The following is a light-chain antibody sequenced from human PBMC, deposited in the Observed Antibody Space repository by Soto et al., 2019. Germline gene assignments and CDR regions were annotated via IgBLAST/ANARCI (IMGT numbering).Light chain of an antibody. CDR1: QSVSSY. Sequence: EIVLTQSPATLSLSPGERATLSCRASQSVSSYLAWYQQKPGQAPRLLIYDASNRATGIPARFSGSGSGTDFTPTISSLQPDDFATYYCQQYNSYWAFGGGTKVDIK. V-gene: IGKV3-11*01. CDR2: DAS. J-gene: IGKJ4*01. CDR3: QQYNSYWA.